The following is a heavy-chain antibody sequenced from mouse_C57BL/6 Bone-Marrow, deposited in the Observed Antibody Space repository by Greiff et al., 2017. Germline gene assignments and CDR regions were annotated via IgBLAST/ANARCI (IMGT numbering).Heavy chain of an antibody. CDR3: SSVDGNYFDY. D-gene: IGHD1-1*01. CDR2: IDPEIGDT. Sequence: EVMLVESGAELVRPGASVKLSCTASGFNIKDDYIHWVKQRPEQGLEWIGWIDPEIGDTKYASKFQGKATITADTSSNTAYLQLSSLTSEDTAVYYCSSVDGNYFDYWGQGTPVTVAA. CDR1: GFNIKDDY. J-gene: IGHJ2*01. V-gene: IGHV14-4*01.